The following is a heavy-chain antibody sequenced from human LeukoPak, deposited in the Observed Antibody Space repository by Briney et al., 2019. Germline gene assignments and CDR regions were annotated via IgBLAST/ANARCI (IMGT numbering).Heavy chain of an antibody. Sequence: ALVKVSCKASGYTFTSYAMHWVRQAPGQRLEWMGWINAGNGNTKYSQKFQGRVTITRDTSASTAYMELSSLRSEDTAVYYCARGIGIAVAGPDHWGQGTLVTVSS. CDR3: ARGIGIAVAGPDH. D-gene: IGHD6-19*01. V-gene: IGHV1-3*01. J-gene: IGHJ4*02. CDR1: GYTFTSYA. CDR2: INAGNGNT.